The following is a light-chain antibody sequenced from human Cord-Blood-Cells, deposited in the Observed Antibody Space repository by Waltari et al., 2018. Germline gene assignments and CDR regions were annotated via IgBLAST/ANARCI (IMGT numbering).Light chain of an antibody. CDR3: QQYNSYSPWT. Sequence: DIQMTQSPYTLSASVGDRVTITCRASQSISSWLAWYQQKPGKAPKLLIYDASSLESGVPSRFSGSGSGTEFTLTISSLQPDDCATYYCQQYNSYSPWTFGQGTKVEIK. CDR2: DAS. CDR1: QSISSW. J-gene: IGKJ1*01. V-gene: IGKV1-5*01.